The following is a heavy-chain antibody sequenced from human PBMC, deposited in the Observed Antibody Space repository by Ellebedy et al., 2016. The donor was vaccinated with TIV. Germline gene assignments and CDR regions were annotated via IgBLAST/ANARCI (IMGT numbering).Heavy chain of an antibody. CDR3: AKDRTPGDGYWVFDD. V-gene: IGHV3-23*01. J-gene: IGHJ4*02. CDR1: GFTFNSYA. D-gene: IGHD5-18*01. Sequence: GESLKISCAASGFTFNSYAMSWVRQAPGKGLEWVSTISHTGSRTYYANSVEGRFIISRDNSKRTLYLQMNSLRVEDTAVYFCAKDRTPGDGYWVFDDWGQGTLVTVSS. CDR2: ISHTGSRT.